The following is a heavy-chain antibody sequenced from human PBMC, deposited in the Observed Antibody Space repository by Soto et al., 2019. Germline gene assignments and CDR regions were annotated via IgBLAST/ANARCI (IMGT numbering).Heavy chain of an antibody. J-gene: IGHJ6*02. V-gene: IGHV3-30*18. Sequence: QVQLVESGGGVVQPGRSLRLSCAASAFTFSSYRIHWVRQAPGKGLDWVAVISYDASDKYYADSVKGRFTISRDNSKNTLYLQMNSLRAEDTAVYYCVKERYGQLWLEDYGMDVWGQGTTVTVS. CDR3: VKERYGQLWLEDYGMDV. CDR2: ISYDASDK. D-gene: IGHD5-18*01. CDR1: AFTFSSYR.